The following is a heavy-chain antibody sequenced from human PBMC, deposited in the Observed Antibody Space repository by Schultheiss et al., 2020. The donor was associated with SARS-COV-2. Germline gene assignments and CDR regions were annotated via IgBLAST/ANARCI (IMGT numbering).Heavy chain of an antibody. CDR1: EFSFTSCG. V-gene: IGHV3-33*06. J-gene: IGHJ3*02. CDR2: IWSNGINK. CDR3: AKERGPFDAFHI. D-gene: IGHD3-10*01. Sequence: GESLKISCVASEFSFTSCGMHWVRQAPGKGLEWLTVIWSNGINKYYADSVRGRFTISRDDSKNTLYLQMNSLSVEDTAVYYCAKERGPFDAFHIWGQGTMVTVSS.